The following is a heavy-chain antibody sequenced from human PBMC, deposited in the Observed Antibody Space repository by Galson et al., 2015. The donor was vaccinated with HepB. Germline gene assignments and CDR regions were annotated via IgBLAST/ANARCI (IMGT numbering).Heavy chain of an antibody. CDR2: ISAYNGNT. CDR1: GYTFTSYG. Sequence: CKASGYTFTSYGISWVRQAPGQGLEWMGWISAYNGNTNYAQKLQGRVTMTTDTSTSTAYMELRSLRSDDTAVYYCARVRRIVVVPAAMVDWFDPWGQGTLVTVSS. V-gene: IGHV1-18*04. J-gene: IGHJ5*02. D-gene: IGHD2-2*01. CDR3: ARVRRIVVVPAAMVDWFDP.